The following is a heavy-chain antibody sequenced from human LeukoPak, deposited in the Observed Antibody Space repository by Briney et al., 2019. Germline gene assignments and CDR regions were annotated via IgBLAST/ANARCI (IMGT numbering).Heavy chain of an antibody. CDR3: ARGDSSGYYKWFDP. CDR1: GGSISSGGFY. CDR2: IYNSGST. V-gene: IGHV4-31*03. Sequence: PSETLSLTCTVSGGSISSGGFYWSWIRQHPGKGLEWVGYIYNSGSTYYTPSLKSRVTISVDTSKNQFSLKLSSVTAADTAVYHCARGDSSGYYKWFDPWGQGTVVTVSS. D-gene: IGHD3-22*01. J-gene: IGHJ5*02.